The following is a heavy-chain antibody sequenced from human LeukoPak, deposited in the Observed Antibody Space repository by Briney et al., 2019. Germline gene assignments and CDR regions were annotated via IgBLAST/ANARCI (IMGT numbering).Heavy chain of an antibody. CDR3: AKDGSGGGWKWFDP. Sequence: PGGSLRLSCAASGFTFSSYGFHWVRQAPGKGLEWVAVIWYDGSDKYYADAVKGRFTISRDSSKNTLYLQINSLRAADTAVYYCAKDGSGGGWKWFDPWGQGTLVTVSS. J-gene: IGHJ5*02. V-gene: IGHV3-33*06. CDR1: GFTFSSYG. D-gene: IGHD2-15*01. CDR2: IWYDGSDK.